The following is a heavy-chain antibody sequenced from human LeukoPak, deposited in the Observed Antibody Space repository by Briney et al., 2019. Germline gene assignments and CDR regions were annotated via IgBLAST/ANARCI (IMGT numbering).Heavy chain of an antibody. V-gene: IGHV1-2*02. Sequence: ASVKVSCKASGYTFTGYYMHWVRQAPGQGLEWMGWINPNSGGTNYAQKFQGRVTMTRDTSISTAYMELSRLRSDDTAVYYCAREYTAYDSSGYYVVWGQGTLVTVSS. CDR1: GYTFTGYY. D-gene: IGHD3-22*01. CDR2: INPNSGGT. CDR3: AREYTAYDSSGYYVV. J-gene: IGHJ4*02.